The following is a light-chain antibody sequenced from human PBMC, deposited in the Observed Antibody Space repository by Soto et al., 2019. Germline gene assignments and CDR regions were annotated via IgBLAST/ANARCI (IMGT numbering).Light chain of an antibody. V-gene: IGKV1-5*01. Sequence: DIQMTQSPSTLSASVGDRVTITCRASPSISRWLAWYQQKPGKAPNLLIHDGFSLESGVPSRFSGSGSWTEFTLTISSLQPDDFAAYYCKQYHTSWTFGQGT. J-gene: IGKJ1*01. CDR1: PSISRW. CDR3: KQYHTSWT. CDR2: DGF.